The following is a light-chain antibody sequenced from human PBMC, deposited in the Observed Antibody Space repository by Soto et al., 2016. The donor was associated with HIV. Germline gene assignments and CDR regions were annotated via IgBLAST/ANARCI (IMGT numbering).Light chain of an antibody. Sequence: SYELTQSPSVSVSPGQTASITRSGDKLGDKYTCWYQQKPGQSPVLVIYQDTRRPSGIPERFSGSNSGNTATLTISGTQAMDEADYYCQAWDSNTHVVFGGGT. J-gene: IGLJ2*01. CDR2: QDT. CDR3: QAWDSNTHVV. CDR1: KLGDKY. V-gene: IGLV3-1*01.